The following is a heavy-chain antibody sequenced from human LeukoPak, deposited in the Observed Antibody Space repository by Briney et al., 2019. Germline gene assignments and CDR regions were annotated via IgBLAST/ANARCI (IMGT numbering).Heavy chain of an antibody. D-gene: IGHD3-22*01. J-gene: IGHJ4*02. CDR2: IYYSGST. Sequence: PSETLSLTCTVSGGSISSSSYYWGWIRQPPGKGLEWTGSIYYSGSTYYNPSLKSRVTISVDTSKNQFSLKLSSVTAADTAVYYCARDPGYYDSSGYSFDYWGQGTLVTVSS. CDR1: GGSISSSSYY. CDR3: ARDPGYYDSSGYSFDY. V-gene: IGHV4-39*07.